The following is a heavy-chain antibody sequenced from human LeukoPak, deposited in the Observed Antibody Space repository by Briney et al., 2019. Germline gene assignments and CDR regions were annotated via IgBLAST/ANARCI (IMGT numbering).Heavy chain of an antibody. Sequence: GGSLRLSCTVSGFVFRNYYMHWVPHTPGKGLVWVSHINGDGSSTSHADSVKGRFTISRDNAKSTLYLQMNSLRAEDTAVYYCARGGVPAAQDSWGQGTLVTVSS. CDR1: GFVFRNYY. CDR2: INGDGSST. CDR3: ARGGVPAAQDS. D-gene: IGHD6-13*01. V-gene: IGHV3-74*01. J-gene: IGHJ5*02.